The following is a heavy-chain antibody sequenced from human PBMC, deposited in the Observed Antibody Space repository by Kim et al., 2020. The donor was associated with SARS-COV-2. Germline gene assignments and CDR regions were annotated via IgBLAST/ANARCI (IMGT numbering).Heavy chain of an antibody. J-gene: IGHJ2*01. V-gene: IGHV3-11*06. Sequence: SVKGRFTISRDNAKNSLYLQMNSLRAEDTAVYYCARDPFPVVTPNWYFDLWGRGTLVTVSS. D-gene: IGHD2-21*02. CDR3: ARDPFPVVTPNWYFDL.